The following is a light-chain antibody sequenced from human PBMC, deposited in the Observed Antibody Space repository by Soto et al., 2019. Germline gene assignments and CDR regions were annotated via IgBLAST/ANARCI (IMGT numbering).Light chain of an antibody. CDR3: TAWDDNLSLVV. CDR2: GVT. CDR1: SSDVGAYDY. J-gene: IGLJ2*01. Sequence: QSALTQPPSASGSLGQSVTIPCTGTSSDVGAYDYVSWYQQHPGKAPKLVIYGVTERPSGVPDRFSGSKSGNTASLTVSGLQSEDEADYYCTAWDDNLSLVVFGGGTKLTVL. V-gene: IGLV2-8*01.